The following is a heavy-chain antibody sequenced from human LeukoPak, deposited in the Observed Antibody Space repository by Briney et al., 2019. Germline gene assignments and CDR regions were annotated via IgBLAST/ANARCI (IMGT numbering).Heavy chain of an antibody. Sequence: SETLSLTCTVSGGSISNYYWSWIRQPPGKGLEWIGYIYYTESTNYNPSLKNRVTISIDTSKNQFSLKLSSVTAADTAVYYCARLATSSSGDWGQGTLVTVSS. V-gene: IGHV4-59*12. CDR2: IYYTEST. J-gene: IGHJ4*02. CDR1: GGSISNYY. D-gene: IGHD6-6*01. CDR3: ARLATSSSGD.